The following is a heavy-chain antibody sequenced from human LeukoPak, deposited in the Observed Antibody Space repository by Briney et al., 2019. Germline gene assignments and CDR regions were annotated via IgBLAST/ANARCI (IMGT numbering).Heavy chain of an antibody. J-gene: IGHJ4*02. D-gene: IGHD6-13*01. CDR3: ATLGYSSSWYYFDY. V-gene: IGHV1-24*01. CDR1: GYTLTELS. CDR2: FDPEDGET. Sequence: ASVTVSCTVSGYTLTELSMHWVRQAPGKGLEWMGGFDPEDGETIYAQKFQGRVTMTEDTSTDTAYMELSSLRSEDTAVYYCATLGYSSSWYYFDYWGQGTLVTVSS.